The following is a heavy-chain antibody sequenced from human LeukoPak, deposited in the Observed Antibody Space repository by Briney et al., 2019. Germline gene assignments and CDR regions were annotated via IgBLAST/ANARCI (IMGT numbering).Heavy chain of an antibody. CDR2: LSYSGST. D-gene: IGHD3-10*01. CDR3: AKAHRNGGFDY. J-gene: IGHJ4*02. CDR1: GGSLSSDY. Sequence: SSETLSLTCTVSGGSLSSDYWSWIRQPPGKGLEWLGYLSYSGSTNYNPSLKISVTISVDMSKSQFSLTLNSVTAADTAVYYCAKAHRNGGFDYWGQGILVTVSS. V-gene: IGHV4-59*01.